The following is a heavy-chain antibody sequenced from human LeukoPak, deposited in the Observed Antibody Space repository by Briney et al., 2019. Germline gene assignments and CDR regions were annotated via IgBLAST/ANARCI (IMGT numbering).Heavy chain of an antibody. CDR2: IKQDGSEK. Sequence: GGSLRLSCAASGFTFSSYWMSWVRQAPGKGLEWVANIKQDGSEKNYVDSVKGRFTISRDNAKNSMYLQMNSLRAEDTAVYYCAVQLLSYESVDYWGQGTLVTVSS. J-gene: IGHJ4*02. D-gene: IGHD3-10*01. V-gene: IGHV3-7*01. CDR3: AVQLLSYESVDY. CDR1: GFTFSSYW.